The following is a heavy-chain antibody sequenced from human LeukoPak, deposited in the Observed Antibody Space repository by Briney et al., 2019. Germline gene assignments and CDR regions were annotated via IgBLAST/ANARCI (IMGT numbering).Heavy chain of an antibody. Sequence: SEALSLTCAVYGGSFSGYYWSWIRQPPGKGLEWIGEINHSGSTNYNPSLKSRVTISVDTSKNQFSLKLSSVTAADTAVYYCARARVSVVVPAAIGLDYWGQGTLVTVSS. CDR1: GGSFSGYY. V-gene: IGHV4-34*01. J-gene: IGHJ4*02. CDR2: INHSGST. D-gene: IGHD2-2*01. CDR3: ARARVSVVVPAAIGLDY.